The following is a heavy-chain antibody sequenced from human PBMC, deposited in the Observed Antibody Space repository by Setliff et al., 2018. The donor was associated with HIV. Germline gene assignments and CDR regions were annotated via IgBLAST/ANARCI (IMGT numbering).Heavy chain of an antibody. D-gene: IGHD6-19*01. CDR2: IRYDGSNK. CDR3: ARGSSGWGMDFYYYYMDV. J-gene: IGHJ6*03. Sequence: GGSLRLSCAASGLTFSNYGMYWVRQAPGKGLEWVAFIRYDGSNKYHADSVRGRSTIFRDNSKNTLYLQMNSLRPEDTAVYYCARGSSGWGMDFYYYYMDVWGEGTTVTVSS. V-gene: IGHV3-30*02. CDR1: GLTFSNYG.